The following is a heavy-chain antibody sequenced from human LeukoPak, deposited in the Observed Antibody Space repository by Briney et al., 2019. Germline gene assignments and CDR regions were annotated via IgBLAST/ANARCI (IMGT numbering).Heavy chain of an antibody. CDR2: IHYSGTT. J-gene: IGHJ4*02. CDR3: ARGPTYQPIDS. V-gene: IGHV4-39*02. D-gene: IGHD2-2*01. Sequence: SETLSLTCTVSGVSISSGNYYWGWLRQPPGKGLDWSASIHYSGTTYYNPSLKSRITISVDTSKNLFSLKLSSVTAADTAVYYCARGPTYQPIDSWGQGTLVTVSS. CDR1: GVSISSGNYY.